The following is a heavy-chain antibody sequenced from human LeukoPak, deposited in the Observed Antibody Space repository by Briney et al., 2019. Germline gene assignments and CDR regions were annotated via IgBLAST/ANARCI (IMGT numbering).Heavy chain of an antibody. CDR2: IYYSGYT. V-gene: IGHV4-59*01. Sequence: SETLSLTCTVSGASISSYYWSWIWQPPGKGLEWIGCIYYSGYTNYNPSLKSRVTMSVDTSKNQFSLKVSSVTAADTAVYYCARDPGPYCTTTSCYVDYWGRGTLVTVSS. CDR3: ARDPGPYCTTTSCYVDY. J-gene: IGHJ4*02. D-gene: IGHD2-2*01. CDR1: GASISSYY.